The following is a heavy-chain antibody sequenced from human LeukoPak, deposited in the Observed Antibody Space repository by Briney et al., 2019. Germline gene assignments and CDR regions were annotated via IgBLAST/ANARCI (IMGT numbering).Heavy chain of an antibody. CDR2: ISSTSSYI. CDR1: GFTFSSYA. D-gene: IGHD3-10*01. J-gene: IGHJ4*02. Sequence: AGGSLRLSCAASGFTFSSYAMSWVRQAPGKGLEWVSSISSTSSYIYYADSVKGRFAISRDNAKNSLYLQMNSLRAEDTAVYYCARGVSEGSGTYYIVYWGQGTLVTVSS. V-gene: IGHV3-21*01. CDR3: ARGVSEGSGTYYIVY.